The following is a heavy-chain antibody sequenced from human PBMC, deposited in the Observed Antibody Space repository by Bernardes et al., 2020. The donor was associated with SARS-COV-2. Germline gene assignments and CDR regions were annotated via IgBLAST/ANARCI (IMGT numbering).Heavy chain of an antibody. D-gene: IGHD2-21*02. CDR2: IYSSGCS. V-gene: IGHV4-39*01. Sequence: SEPLSLTCTVSGSSISSSTYYWGWILQPPGKGLECLLSIYSSGCSYYNPSLPSRVTQSTDTSKNQFSLRLSFVTAADTAVYYCAGSSCGIDCYIGGLRSWDYGMDVWGQGTTVTVSS. CDR1: GSSISSSTYY. J-gene: IGHJ6*02. CDR3: AGSSCGIDCYIGGLRSWDYGMDV.